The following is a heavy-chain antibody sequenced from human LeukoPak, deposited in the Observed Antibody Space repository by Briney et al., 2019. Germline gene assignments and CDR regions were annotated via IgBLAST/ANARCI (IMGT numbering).Heavy chain of an antibody. CDR3: TTDPYYYDSSGYFRSDY. Sequence: PGGSLRLSCAASGFTFSNAWMSWVRQAPGKGLEWVGRIKSKTDGGTTDYAAPVKGRFTISRDDSKNTLYLQMNSLKTEDTAVYYCTTDPYYYDSSGYFRSDYWGQGTLVTVSS. CDR1: GFTFSNAW. CDR2: IKSKTDGGTT. V-gene: IGHV3-15*01. D-gene: IGHD3-22*01. J-gene: IGHJ4*02.